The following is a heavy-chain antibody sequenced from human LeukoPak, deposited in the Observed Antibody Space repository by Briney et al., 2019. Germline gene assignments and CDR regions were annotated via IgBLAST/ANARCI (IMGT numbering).Heavy chain of an antibody. Sequence: SETLSLTCSVSGGSISTINYYWGWIRQPPGKGLEWIGSIYYSGSTYYNPSLKSRVTISVDTSKNQFSLKLSSVTAADTAVYYCAREPYNWNYFLVRAFDIWGQGTMVTVSS. D-gene: IGHD1-7*01. J-gene: IGHJ3*02. V-gene: IGHV4-39*07. CDR2: IYYSGST. CDR1: GGSISTINYY. CDR3: AREPYNWNYFLVRAFDI.